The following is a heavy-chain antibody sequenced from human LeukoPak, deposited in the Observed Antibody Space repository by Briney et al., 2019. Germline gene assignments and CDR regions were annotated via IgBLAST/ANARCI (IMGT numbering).Heavy chain of an antibody. CDR2: IHPGDSST. J-gene: IGHJ4*02. D-gene: IGHD4-17*01. V-gene: IGHV5-51*01. CDR3: ARHLHSTVTIEGYFDY. CDR1: GYRFSSYW. Sequence: GESLKISCQGSGYRFSSYWIAWVRQMPGKGLEWMGIIHPGDSSTRYSPSFQGQVTISVDKSISTAYLQWSSLKASDTAMYYCARHLHSTVTIEGYFDYWGQGTLVTVSS.